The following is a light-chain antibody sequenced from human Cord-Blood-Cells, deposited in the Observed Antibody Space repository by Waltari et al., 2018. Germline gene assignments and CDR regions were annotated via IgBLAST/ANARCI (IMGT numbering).Light chain of an antibody. CDR1: SSDVGSYNL. Sequence: TGTSSDVGSYNLVSWYQQHPGKAPKLMIYEGSKRPSGVSNRFSGSKSGNTASLTISGLQAEDEADYYCCSYAGSSTSYVFGTGTKVTVL. J-gene: IGLJ1*01. CDR2: EGS. V-gene: IGLV2-23*01. CDR3: CSYAGSSTSYV.